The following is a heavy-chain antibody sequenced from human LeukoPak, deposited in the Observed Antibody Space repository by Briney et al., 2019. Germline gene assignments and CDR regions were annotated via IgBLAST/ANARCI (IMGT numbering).Heavy chain of an antibody. D-gene: IGHD4-23*01. Sequence: PGGSLRLSCAASGITFNSYTMNWVRQAPGKGLEWVSSISSSSSYIYYADSVKGRFTISRDNSKNTLYVQINSLRAEDTAVYYCAKTGGGKGDYWGQGTLVTVSS. CDR2: ISSSSSYI. CDR3: AKTGGGKGDY. CDR1: GITFNSYT. V-gene: IGHV3-21*04. J-gene: IGHJ4*02.